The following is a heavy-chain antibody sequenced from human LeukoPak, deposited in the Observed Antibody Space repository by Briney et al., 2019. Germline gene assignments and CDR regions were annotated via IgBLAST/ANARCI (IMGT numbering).Heavy chain of an antibody. CDR2: ISSSGSTI. J-gene: IGHJ4*02. Sequence: GGSLRLSCAASGFTFSDYYMSWIRQAPGKGLEWVSYISSSGSTIYYADSVKGRFTISRDNAQNSLYLQMNSLRAEDTAVYYCARGPSHSSCYYYYFDYWGQGTLVTVSS. V-gene: IGHV3-11*04. D-gene: IGHD3-22*01. CDR1: GFTFSDYY. CDR3: ARGPSHSSCYYYYFDY.